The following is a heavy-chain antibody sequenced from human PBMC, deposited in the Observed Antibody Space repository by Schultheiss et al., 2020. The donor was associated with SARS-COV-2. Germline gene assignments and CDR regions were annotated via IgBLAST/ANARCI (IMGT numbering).Heavy chain of an antibody. Sequence: GGSLRLSCKGSGYSFTSYWISWVRQMPGKGLEWMGRIDPSDSYTNYSPSFQGHVTISADKSISTAYLQWSSLKASDTAMYYCARQHCSSTSCGPDYWGQGTLVTVSS. CDR1: GYSFTSYW. D-gene: IGHD2-2*01. CDR2: IDPSDSYT. J-gene: IGHJ4*02. V-gene: IGHV5-10-1*01. CDR3: ARQHCSSTSCGPDY.